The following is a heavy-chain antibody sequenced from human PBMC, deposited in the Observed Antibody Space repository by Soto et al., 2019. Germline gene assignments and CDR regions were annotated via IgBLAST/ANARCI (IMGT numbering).Heavy chain of an antibody. D-gene: IGHD2-15*01. J-gene: IGHJ4*02. V-gene: IGHV1-46*03. CDR3: VRAPGGGYGPFDY. CDR2: INLSADRT. CDR1: GYIFTNYY. Sequence: ASVKVSCKASGYIFTNYYIHWVRQAPGQGLEWMGIINLSADRTSYAQKFQGRFTVTMDTSTSTVYMELGSLRSEDTAVYYCVRAPGGGYGPFDYGGRGPVVTVP.